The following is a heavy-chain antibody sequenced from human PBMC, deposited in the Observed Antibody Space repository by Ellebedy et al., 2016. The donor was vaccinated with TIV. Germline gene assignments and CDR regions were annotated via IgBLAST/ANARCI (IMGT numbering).Heavy chain of an antibody. V-gene: IGHV3-23*01. J-gene: IGHJ4*02. CDR1: GFTFSSYT. CDR3: ARGYYDSSGYEHFDY. D-gene: IGHD3-22*01. CDR2: ISGSGGGT. Sequence: GESLKISCAASGFTFSSYTMRWVRQAPGKGLEWVSDISGSGGGTYYADSVKGRFTISRDNSKNTLYLQMNSLRAEDTAVYYCARGYYDSSGYEHFDYWGQGTLVTVSS.